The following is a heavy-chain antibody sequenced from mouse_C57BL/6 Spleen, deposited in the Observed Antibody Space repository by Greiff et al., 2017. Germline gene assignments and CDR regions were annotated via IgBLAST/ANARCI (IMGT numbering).Heavy chain of an antibody. V-gene: IGHV1-80*01. CDR1: GYAFSSYW. Sequence: HVQLKESGAELVKPGASVKISCKASGYAFSSYWMNWVKQRPGKGLEWIGQIYPGNGDTNYNGKFKGKATLTADKSSSTAYMQLSSLTSEDSAVYFCARSYYGNYGEDYWGQGTTLTVSS. J-gene: IGHJ2*01. CDR3: ARSYYGNYGEDY. CDR2: IYPGNGDT. D-gene: IGHD2-1*01.